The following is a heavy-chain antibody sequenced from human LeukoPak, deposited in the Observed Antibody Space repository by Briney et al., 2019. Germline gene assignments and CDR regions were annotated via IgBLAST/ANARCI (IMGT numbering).Heavy chain of an antibody. CDR1: GFTFSSYA. Sequence: GGSLRLSCAASGFTFSSYAMSWVRQAPGKGLEWVSAISGSGGSTYYADSVKGRFTTSRDNSKNTLYLQMNSLRAEDTAVHYCAKALNSGSYFGFDNWGQGTLVIVSS. J-gene: IGHJ4*02. CDR3: AKALNSGSYFGFDN. D-gene: IGHD3-10*01. V-gene: IGHV3-23*01. CDR2: ISGSGGST.